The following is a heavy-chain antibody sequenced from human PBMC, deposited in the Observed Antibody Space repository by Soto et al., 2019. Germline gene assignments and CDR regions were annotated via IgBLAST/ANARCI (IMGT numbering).Heavy chain of an antibody. CDR3: ARSVVESRPYYFGLDV. Sequence: QVQLVQSGAEVRKPGASVRVSCKASGYTFTNYDINWVRQATGQGLEWMGWMNPNSGNIGYAQQFQGRVTMTSNTFRRTAYLELTSLTTEDTAVYYCARSVVESRPYYFGLDVWGQGTTVAVSS. D-gene: IGHD2-2*01. CDR1: GYTFTNYD. J-gene: IGHJ6*02. V-gene: IGHV1-8*01. CDR2: MNPNSGNI.